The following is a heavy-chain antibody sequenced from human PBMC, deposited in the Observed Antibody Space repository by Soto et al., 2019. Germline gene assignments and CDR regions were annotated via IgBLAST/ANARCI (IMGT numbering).Heavy chain of an antibody. D-gene: IGHD2-2*01. V-gene: IGHV4-59*01. CDR2: IYYSGST. CDR1: GGSISSYY. Sequence: SETLSLTCTVSGGSISSYYWSWIRQPPGKGLEWIGYIYYSGSTNYNPSLKSRVTMSVDTSKNQFSLKLSSVAAADTAVYYCARAAAANWFDPWGQGTLVTVS. CDR3: ARAAAANWFDP. J-gene: IGHJ5*02.